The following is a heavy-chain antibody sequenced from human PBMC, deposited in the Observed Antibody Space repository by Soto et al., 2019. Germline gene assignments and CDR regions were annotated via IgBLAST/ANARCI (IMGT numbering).Heavy chain of an antibody. Sequence: QVQLVQSGAEVKEPGSSVKVSCKASGDLFNNHAFNWVRQAPGQGLEWMGRISPLFSTTNYAQKFQGRVTIGADELTTIVYLEVNNLESDDTAMYYCAASSAIAAAGYFKFWGQVTLVTVSP. CDR2: ISPLFSTT. CDR3: AASSAIAAAGYFKF. CDR1: GDLFNNHA. J-gene: IGHJ4*02. D-gene: IGHD6-13*01. V-gene: IGHV1-69*01.